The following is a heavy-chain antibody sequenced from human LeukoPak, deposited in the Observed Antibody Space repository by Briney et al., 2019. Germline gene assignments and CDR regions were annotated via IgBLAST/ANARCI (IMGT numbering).Heavy chain of an antibody. CDR1: GGTFSSYA. D-gene: IGHD3-10*01. V-gene: IGHV1-69*13. CDR2: IIPIFGTA. J-gene: IGHJ4*02. Sequence: SVKVSCKASGGTFSSYAISWVRQAPGQGLELMGGIIPIFGTANYAQKFQGRVTITADESTSTAYMELSSLRSEDTAVYYCARESGTSGYYGSGSYRYWGQGTLVAVSS. CDR3: ARESGTSGYYGSGSYRY.